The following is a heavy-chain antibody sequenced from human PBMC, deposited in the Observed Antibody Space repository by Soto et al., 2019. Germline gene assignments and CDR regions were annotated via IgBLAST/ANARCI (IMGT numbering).Heavy chain of an antibody. Sequence: SETLSLTCTVSGGSISSYYWSWIRQPTGKGLEWIGYIYYSGSTNYNPSLKSRVTISVDTSKNQFSLKLSSVTAADTAVYYCAREGGSYWGKVYYFDYWGQGTLVTVSS. J-gene: IGHJ4*02. V-gene: IGHV4-59*01. D-gene: IGHD1-26*01. CDR3: AREGGSYWGKVYYFDY. CDR1: GGSISSYY. CDR2: IYYSGST.